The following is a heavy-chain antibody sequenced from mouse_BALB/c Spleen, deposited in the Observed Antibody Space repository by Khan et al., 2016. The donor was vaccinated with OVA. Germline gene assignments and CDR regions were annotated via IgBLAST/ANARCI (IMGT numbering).Heavy chain of an antibody. CDR3: TRLAYYYNSEGFAY. Sequence: VQGVESGGDLVKPGGSLKLSCAASGFTFSTYGMSWVRQNPDKRLEWVATISSGGSYTYYVDSVKGRFTISRDNAKNTLELQMSSLKSEDTAMYYCTRLAYYYNSEGFAYWGQGTLVTVSA. J-gene: IGHJ3*01. CDR2: ISSGGSYT. V-gene: IGHV5-6*01. CDR1: GFTFSTYG. D-gene: IGHD1-1*02.